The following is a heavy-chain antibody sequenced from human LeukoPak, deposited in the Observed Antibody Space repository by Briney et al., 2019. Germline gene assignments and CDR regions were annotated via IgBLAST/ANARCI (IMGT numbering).Heavy chain of an antibody. Sequence: SETLSLTCTVSGGSVSSGSYYWSWIRQPPGKGLGWIGYIYYSGSTNYDPSLKSRVTISVDTSKNQFSLKLSSVTAADTAVYYCAGIIAAAGTWSYYYYGMDVWGQGTTVTVSS. J-gene: IGHJ6*02. CDR2: IYYSGST. CDR1: GGSVSSGSYY. V-gene: IGHV4-61*01. CDR3: AGIIAAAGTWSYYYYGMDV. D-gene: IGHD6-13*01.